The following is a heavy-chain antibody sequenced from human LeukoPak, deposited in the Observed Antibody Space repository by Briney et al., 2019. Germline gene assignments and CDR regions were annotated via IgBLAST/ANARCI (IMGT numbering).Heavy chain of an antibody. J-gene: IGHJ4*02. CDR1: GGSISSYY. Sequence: TSETLSLTCTVSGGSISSYYWSWIRQPPGKGLEWIAYLFYSGSTDYNPSLESRVTISVDTSKNQFSLKLRSVTAADTAVYYCATVAVIRGVAYFDYWGQGTLVTVSS. D-gene: IGHD3-10*01. CDR2: LFYSGST. CDR3: ATVAVIRGVAYFDY. V-gene: IGHV4-59*01.